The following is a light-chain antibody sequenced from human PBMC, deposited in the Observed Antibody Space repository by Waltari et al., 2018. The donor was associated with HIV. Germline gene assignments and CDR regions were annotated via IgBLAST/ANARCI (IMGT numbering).Light chain of an antibody. J-gene: IGLJ3*02. CDR3: QSYDYTIQV. Sequence: FILPQPHSVSESPGKTVIISCTRNSADIASTYVQWYQQRPGSAPTPVIYEDNRRPSGVPDRFSGSIDSASNSAFLTISGLKTEDEAAYYCQSYDYTIQVFGGGTKLTVL. CDR2: EDN. CDR1: SADIASTY. V-gene: IGLV6-57*04.